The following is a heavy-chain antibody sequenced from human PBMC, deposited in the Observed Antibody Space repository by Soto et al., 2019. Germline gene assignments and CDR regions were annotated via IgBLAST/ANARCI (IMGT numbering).Heavy chain of an antibody. V-gene: IGHV3-30*18. D-gene: IGHD3-10*01. CDR2: ISYDGSDK. Sequence: QVQLVASGGGVVQPGRSLRLSCAASGFTFSTYGMHWVRQAPGKGLEWLAAISYDGSDKYYADSVKGRFNISRDNSKKTLYLLMNSLRPADTAVYYCAQVGHGSGKGLDYWGQGTLVTVSS. J-gene: IGHJ4*02. CDR3: AQVGHGSGKGLDY. CDR1: GFTFSTYG.